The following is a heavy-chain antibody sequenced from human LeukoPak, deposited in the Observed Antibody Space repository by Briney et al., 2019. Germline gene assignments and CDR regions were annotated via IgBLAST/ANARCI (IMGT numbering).Heavy chain of an antibody. CDR3: ARDLNYGRGYSYGFGY. J-gene: IGHJ4*02. V-gene: IGHV3-21*01. Sequence: GGSLRLSCAASGFTFSSYSMNWVRQAPGKGLEWVSCISKSSSYIDYAGSVKGRFTISRDNAKDSLYLQMNSLRAEDTAVYYCARDLNYGRGYSYGFGYWGQGTLVTVSS. D-gene: IGHD5-18*01. CDR1: GFTFSSYS. CDR2: ISKSSSYI.